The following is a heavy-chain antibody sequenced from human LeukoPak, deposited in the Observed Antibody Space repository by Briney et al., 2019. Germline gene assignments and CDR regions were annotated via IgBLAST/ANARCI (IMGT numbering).Heavy chain of an antibody. J-gene: IGHJ6*03. Sequence: SVKVSCKASGGTFSSYAISWVRQAPGQGLEWMGGIIPIFGTANYAQKFQGRVTITADKSTSTAYMELSSLRSEDTAVYYCARGNKGYDFRYYYYMDVWGKGTTVTVSS. CDR2: IIPIFGTA. D-gene: IGHD5-12*01. CDR1: GGTFSSYA. V-gene: IGHV1-69*06. CDR3: ARGNKGYDFRYYYYMDV.